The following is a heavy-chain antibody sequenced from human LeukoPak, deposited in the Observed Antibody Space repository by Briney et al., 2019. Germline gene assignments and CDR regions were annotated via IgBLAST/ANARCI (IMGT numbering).Heavy chain of an antibody. V-gene: IGHV3-48*04. Sequence: PGGSLRLSCAASGFTFSNYSMNWVRQAPGKGLEWVSYITSSSTVYYAGSVKGRFTISRDNAKNSLSLQMNSLRAEDTAVYYCARDYCSGPKCYFIDYWGQGALVTVSS. CDR1: GFTFSNYS. D-gene: IGHD2-15*01. J-gene: IGHJ4*02. CDR3: ARDYCSGPKCYFIDY. CDR2: ITSSSTV.